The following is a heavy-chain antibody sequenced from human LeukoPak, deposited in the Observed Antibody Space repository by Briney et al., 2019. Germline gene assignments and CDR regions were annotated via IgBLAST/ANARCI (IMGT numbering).Heavy chain of an antibody. CDR3: TGSFGELSFFDY. CDR2: IRSKAYGGTT. V-gene: IGHV3-49*04. D-gene: IGHD3-10*01. J-gene: IGHJ4*02. Sequence: GGSLRLSCTASGFTFGDYGMSWVRQAPGKGLEWVGFIRSKAYGGTTEYAASVKGRFTISRDDSKSIAYLQMNSLNTEDTAVYFCTGSFGELSFFDYWGQGTLVTVSS. CDR1: GFTFGDYG.